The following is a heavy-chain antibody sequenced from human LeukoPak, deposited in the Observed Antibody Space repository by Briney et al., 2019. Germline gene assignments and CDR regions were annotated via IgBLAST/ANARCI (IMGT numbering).Heavy chain of an antibody. V-gene: IGHV3-23*01. CDR2: ISGSGGST. D-gene: IGHD4-17*01. J-gene: IGHJ4*02. Sequence: PGGSLRLSCAASGFTFSSYAMSWVRQAPGKGLEWVSAISGSGGSTYYADSVKGRFTISRDNSKNTLYLQMNSLRAEDTAVYYCATPTTVTTWALYYFDYWGQGTLVTVSS. CDR3: ATPTTVTTWALYYFDY. CDR1: GFTFSSYA.